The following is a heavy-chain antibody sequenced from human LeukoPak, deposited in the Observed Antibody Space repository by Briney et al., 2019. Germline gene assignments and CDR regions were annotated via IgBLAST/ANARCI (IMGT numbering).Heavy chain of an antibody. J-gene: IGHJ4*02. V-gene: IGHV1-46*01. CDR1: GYTFTSYY. D-gene: IGHD5-18*01. CDR3: ARDGFGYRYGPKYDY. Sequence: ASVKVSCKASGYTFTSYYMHWVRQAPGQGLEWMGIINPSGGSTSYAQRFQGRVTMTRDTSTSTVYMELSSLRSEDTAVYYCARDGFGYRYGPKYDYWGQGTLVTVSS. CDR2: INPSGGST.